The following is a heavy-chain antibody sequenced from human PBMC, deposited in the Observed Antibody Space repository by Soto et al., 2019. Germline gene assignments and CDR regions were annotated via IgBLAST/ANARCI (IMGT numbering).Heavy chain of an antibody. D-gene: IGHD2-2*01. Sequence: EVQLVESGGGLVQPGGSLRLSCAASGFTFSSYWMSWVRQAPGKGLEWVANIKQDGSEKYYVDSVKGRFTISRDNAKNSLYLQMNSLRAEDTAVYYCARVDIVLVPAAHNYYYYGMDVWGQGTTVTVSS. J-gene: IGHJ6*02. CDR1: GFTFSSYW. CDR2: IKQDGSEK. CDR3: ARVDIVLVPAAHNYYYYGMDV. V-gene: IGHV3-7*01.